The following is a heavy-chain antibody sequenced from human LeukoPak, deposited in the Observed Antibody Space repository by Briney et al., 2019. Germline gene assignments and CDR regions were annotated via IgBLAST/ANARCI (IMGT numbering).Heavy chain of an antibody. CDR3: ASIAALRGGY. Sequence: GGSLRLSCAASGFTFSSYSMNWVRQAPGKGLEWVSYISSSSSTIYYADSVKGRFTISRDNAKNSLYLQMNSLRAEDTAVYYCASIAALRGGYWGQGTLVTVSS. J-gene: IGHJ4*02. D-gene: IGHD6-6*01. CDR2: ISSSSSTI. CDR1: GFTFSSYS. V-gene: IGHV3-48*01.